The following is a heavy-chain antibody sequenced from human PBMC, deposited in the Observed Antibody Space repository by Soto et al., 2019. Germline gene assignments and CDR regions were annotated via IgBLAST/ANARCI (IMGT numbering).Heavy chain of an antibody. CDR3: ARVDVLRFLEWLI. D-gene: IGHD3-3*01. CDR1: GYTFTNYA. J-gene: IGHJ4*02. CDR2: INAGNGYP. V-gene: IGHV1-3*01. Sequence: GASVKVSCKTSGYTFTNYAMHWVRQAPGQRLEWMGWINAGNGYPEYSQMFQGRVTLTRDTSATIAYMELSSLRSEDTAVYYCARVDVLRFLEWLIWGQGTLVTVSS.